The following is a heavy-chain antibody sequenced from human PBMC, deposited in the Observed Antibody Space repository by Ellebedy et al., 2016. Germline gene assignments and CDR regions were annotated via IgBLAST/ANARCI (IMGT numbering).Heavy chain of an antibody. CDR3: ATNRGSGSS. D-gene: IGHD1-26*01. V-gene: IGHV3-23*01. CDR1: IFKFDDYA. CDR2: ISGSGDHT. Sequence: GGSLRLSCAASIFKFDDYAMAWVRLPTGRGLEWVSSISGSGDHTFYADSVKGRFTISRDNSKNTLFLQMHGLRADDAAVYYCATNRGSGSSWGQGTLVSVS. J-gene: IGHJ5*02.